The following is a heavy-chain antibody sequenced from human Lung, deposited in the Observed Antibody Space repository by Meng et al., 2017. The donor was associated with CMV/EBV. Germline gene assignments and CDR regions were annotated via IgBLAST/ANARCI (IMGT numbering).Heavy chain of an antibody. D-gene: IGHD2-2*01. CDR2: ISSSSYYI. J-gene: IGHJ4*02. Sequence: GESXKISCAASGFTFSTYPMIWVRQAPGKGLEWVSSISSSSYYIFYGDSVKGRFTVSRDNAKNSLFLQMNSLRAEDTAVYYCARAKDCSSTTCYGDDWGQGTLVTVSS. V-gene: IGHV3-21*01. CDR1: GFTFSTYP. CDR3: ARAKDCSSTTCYGDD.